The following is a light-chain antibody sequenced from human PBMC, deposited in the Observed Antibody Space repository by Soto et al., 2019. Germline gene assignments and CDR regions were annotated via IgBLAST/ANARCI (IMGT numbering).Light chain of an antibody. Sequence: QSVLTQPPSVSGAPGQRVTISCTGSSSNIGAGYDVHWYQQLPGIAPKLLIYGNINRPSGVPDRFSGSKSGTSASLAITGLQAEDEADYYCQSYDSSLSSPVFGGGTQLTVL. CDR1: SSNIGAGYD. V-gene: IGLV1-40*01. CDR3: QSYDSSLSSPV. J-gene: IGLJ7*01. CDR2: GNI.